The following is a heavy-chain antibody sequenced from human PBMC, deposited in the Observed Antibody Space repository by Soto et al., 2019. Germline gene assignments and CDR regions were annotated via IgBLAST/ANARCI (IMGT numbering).Heavy chain of an antibody. CDR3: ARAGTRWNSYLIDY. V-gene: IGHV4-34*01. D-gene: IGHD1-7*01. CDR1: GGSFSGYY. CDR2: INHSGST. J-gene: IGHJ4*02. Sequence: SETLSLTCAVYGGSFSGYYWSWIRQPPGKGLEWIGEINHSGSTNYNPSLKSRVTISVDRSKNQFSLKLSSVTAADTAVYYCARAGTRWNSYLIDYWGQGTLVTVSS.